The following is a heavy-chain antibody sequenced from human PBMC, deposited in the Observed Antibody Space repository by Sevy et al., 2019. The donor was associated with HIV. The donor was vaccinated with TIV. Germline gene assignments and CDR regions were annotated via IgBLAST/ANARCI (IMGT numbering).Heavy chain of an antibody. CDR1: GFSFSGYS. Sequence: GGSLRLSCAASGFSFSGYSMNWVRQAPGKGLEWVSSISGSSTYIYYADSLRGRFTISRDNAKNSLYLQMGSLRAEDSVEFYCARCMTYDILTGYYKRADYDVFDIWGQGTMVTVSS. CDR3: ARCMTYDILTGYYKRADYDVFDI. V-gene: IGHV3-21*01. J-gene: IGHJ3*02. D-gene: IGHD3-9*01. CDR2: ISGSSTYI.